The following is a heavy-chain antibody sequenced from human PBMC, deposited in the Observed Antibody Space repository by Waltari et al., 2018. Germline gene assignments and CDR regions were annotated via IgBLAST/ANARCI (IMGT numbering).Heavy chain of an antibody. V-gene: IGHV4-4*02. J-gene: IGHJ5*02. CDR1: GGSLSRSNW. CDR3: ARDRKRGGSYPGWFDP. D-gene: IGHD1-26*01. CDR2: IYHSGST. Sequence: QVQLQESGPGLVKPSGTLSLTCAVSGGSLSRSNWWSWVRQPPGKGLEWIGEIYHSGSTNYNPSLKSRVTISVDKSKNQFSLKLSSVTAADTAVYYCARDRKRGGSYPGWFDPWGQGTLVTVSS.